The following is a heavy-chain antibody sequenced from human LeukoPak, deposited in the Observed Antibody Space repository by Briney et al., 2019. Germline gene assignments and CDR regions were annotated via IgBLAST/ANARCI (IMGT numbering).Heavy chain of an antibody. CDR1: GRSISSSSYY. Sequence: KPSETLSLIYTVSGRSISSSSYYWGWIRQPPGKGLECIGSIYYSGSTYYKPALKSRVTISVDTSKNQFSLKLSSATAANTAVYYCAIPWGSAVGMDVGGQGTTVTVSS. V-gene: IGHV4-39*01. D-gene: IGHD7-27*01. CDR3: AIPWGSAVGMDV. J-gene: IGHJ6*02. CDR2: IYYSGST.